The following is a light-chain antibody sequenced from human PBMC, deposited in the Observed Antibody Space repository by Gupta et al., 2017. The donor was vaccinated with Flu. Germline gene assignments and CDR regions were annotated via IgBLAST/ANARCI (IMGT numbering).Light chain of an antibody. Sequence: PSSLSASVGDRVTIACRGSQGSRNDLGWYQQKPGKAPKLLIYAASSLQSGVPSRFSGSGSGTDFTLTISSLQPEDFATYYCLQDYNYPRTFGQGTKVEIK. V-gene: IGKV1-6*01. CDR2: AAS. CDR3: LQDYNYPRT. CDR1: QGSRND. J-gene: IGKJ1*01.